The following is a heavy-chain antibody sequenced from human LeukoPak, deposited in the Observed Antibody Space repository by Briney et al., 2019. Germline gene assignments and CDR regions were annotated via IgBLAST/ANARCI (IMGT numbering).Heavy chain of an antibody. Sequence: SVKVSCKASGGTFSSYTISWVRQAPGQGLEWMGRIIPILGIANYAQRFQGRVTITADKSTSTAYMELSSLRSEDTAVYYCARVLRWYRLGPGDDAFDIWGQGTMVTVSS. CDR3: ARVLRWYRLGPGDDAFDI. CDR2: IIPILGIA. CDR1: GGTFSSYT. D-gene: IGHD4-23*01. V-gene: IGHV1-69*02. J-gene: IGHJ3*02.